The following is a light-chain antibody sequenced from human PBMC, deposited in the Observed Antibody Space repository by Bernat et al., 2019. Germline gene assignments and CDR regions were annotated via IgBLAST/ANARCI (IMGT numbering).Light chain of an antibody. CDR2: GAA. CDR3: QQLYNFPIA. CDR1: QVIGSY. J-gene: IGKJ5*01. Sequence: DIQLTQSPSFLSASVGDRVNITCRASQVIGSYLAWYQQKPGEAPNLLIYGAATLQSGVPSRFSGSGLGTEFSLTISSLQPEDSATYYCQQLYNFPIAFGQGTRLEIK. V-gene: IGKV1-9*01.